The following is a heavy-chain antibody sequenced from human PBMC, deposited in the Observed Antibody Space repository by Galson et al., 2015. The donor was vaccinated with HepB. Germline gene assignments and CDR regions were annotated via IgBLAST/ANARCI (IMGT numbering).Heavy chain of an antibody. Sequence: SVKVSCKASGYTFTYRYLHWVRQAPGQALEWMGWITPFNGNTNYAQKFQDRVTITRDRSMSTAYMELSSLRSEDTAMYYCAGPSHRDAFDIWGQGTMVTVSS. V-gene: IGHV1-45*02. CDR3: AGPSHRDAFDI. J-gene: IGHJ3*02. CDR2: ITPFNGNT. CDR1: GYTFTYRY.